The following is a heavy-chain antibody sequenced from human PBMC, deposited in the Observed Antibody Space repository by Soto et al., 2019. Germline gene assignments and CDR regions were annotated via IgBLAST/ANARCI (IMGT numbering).Heavy chain of an antibody. CDR1: GGSISSYY. J-gene: IGHJ3*02. CDR2: IYYSGST. D-gene: IGHD6-13*01. Sequence: ETLSLTCTVSGGSISSYYWSWIRQPPGKGLEWIGYIYYSGSTNYNPSLKSRVTISVDTSKNQFSLKLSSVTAADTAVYYCAVITYGAAGTISAFDIWGQGTMVTVSS. CDR3: AVITYGAAGTISAFDI. V-gene: IGHV4-59*08.